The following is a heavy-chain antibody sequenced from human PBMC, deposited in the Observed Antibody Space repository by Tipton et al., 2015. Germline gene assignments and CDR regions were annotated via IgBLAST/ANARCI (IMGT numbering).Heavy chain of an antibody. CDR2: IHPSGIT. J-gene: IGHJ5*01. V-gene: IGHV4-34*01. CDR3: ARGRGGDYLQRFDS. CDR1: GGPFNDYY. D-gene: IGHD4-17*01. Sequence: TLSLTCDVYGGPFNDYYWTWIRQPPGKGLEWVGTIHPSGITNYNPSLKSRITVSSDTSKPQFSLTLRSVTAADTAVYYCARGRGGDYLQRFDSWGQGTLVTVSS.